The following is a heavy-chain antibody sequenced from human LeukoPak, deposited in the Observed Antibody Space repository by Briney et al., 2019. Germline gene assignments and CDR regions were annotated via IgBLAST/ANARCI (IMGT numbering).Heavy chain of an antibody. CDR2: INPNSGGT. J-gene: IGHJ4*02. V-gene: IGHV1-2*02. CDR1: GYPFTGYY. CDR3: ARGPHLFLTNYYIDY. Sequence: ASVKVSCKTSGYPFTGYYMHWVRQAPGQGLEWMGWINPNSGGTNYAQKFQGRVTMTRDTSISTAYMELSRLRSDDTAVYYCARGPHLFLTNYYIDYWGQGTLVTVSS. D-gene: IGHD3-9*01.